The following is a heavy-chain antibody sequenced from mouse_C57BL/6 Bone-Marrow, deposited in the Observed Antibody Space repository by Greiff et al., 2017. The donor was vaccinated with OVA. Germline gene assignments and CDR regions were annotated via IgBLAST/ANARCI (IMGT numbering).Heavy chain of an antibody. J-gene: IGHJ2*01. V-gene: IGHV1-69*01. CDR1: GYTFTSYW. CDR3: ARESDNSFDY. CDR2: IDPSDSYT. Sequence: VQLQQPGAELVIPGASVKLSCKASGYTFTSYWMHWVKQRPGQGLEWIGEIDPSDSYTNYNQKFKGKSTLTVDKSSSTAYMHLSSLTSEDSAVYYCARESDNSFDYWGQGTTLTVSS.